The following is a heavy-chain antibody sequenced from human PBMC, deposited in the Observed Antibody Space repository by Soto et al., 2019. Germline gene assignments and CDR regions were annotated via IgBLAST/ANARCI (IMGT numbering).Heavy chain of an antibody. CDR2: ISYDENNR. D-gene: IGHD5-18*01. J-gene: IGHJ5*02. Sequence: QVQLVESGGGVVQPGRSLRLSCAASGFTFRSYAMHWVRQAPGKGLEWVAAISYDENNRYYTDSVKGRFTISRDNSKNKLYLQVNSLRAEDTAVYYCARALDTAMASKDNWFDPWGQGTLVTVSS. CDR3: ARALDTAMASKDNWFDP. CDR1: GFTFRSYA. V-gene: IGHV3-30-3*01.